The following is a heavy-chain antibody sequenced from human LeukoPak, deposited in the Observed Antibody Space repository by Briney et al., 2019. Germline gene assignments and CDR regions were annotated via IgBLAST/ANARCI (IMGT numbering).Heavy chain of an antibody. Sequence: ASVKVSCKASGYTFTGQFIHWLRQAPGQGLEWMGWIDPPSGAPHYAPKFQDRVTMTRDTSIATAYLEVHRLKSDDTAVYYCARSGFSTGFYLDFWGQGTPISVSS. CDR3: ARSGFSTGFYLDF. CDR2: IDPPSGAP. J-gene: IGHJ4*02. D-gene: IGHD6-19*01. CDR1: GYTFTGQF. V-gene: IGHV1-2*02.